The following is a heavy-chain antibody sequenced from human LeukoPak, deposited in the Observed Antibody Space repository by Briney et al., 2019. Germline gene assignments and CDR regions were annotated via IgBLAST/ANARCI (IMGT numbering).Heavy chain of an antibody. D-gene: IGHD5-12*01. Sequence: GGFLRLSCAASGFTFSSYWMHWVRQAPGKGLVWVSRINTDGSSITYADSVKGRFTISRDNAKNTLYLQMNSLGDEDTAVYYCAREGRVSGYDFDCWGQGTLATVS. CDR1: GFTFSSYW. J-gene: IGHJ4*02. V-gene: IGHV3-74*03. CDR3: AREGRVSGYDFDC. CDR2: INTDGSSI.